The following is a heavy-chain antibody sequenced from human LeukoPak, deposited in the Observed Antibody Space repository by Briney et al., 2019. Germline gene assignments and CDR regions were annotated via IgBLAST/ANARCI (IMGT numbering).Heavy chain of an antibody. V-gene: IGHV1-18*01. CDR1: GYTFTSYG. J-gene: IGHJ4*02. CDR3: ARGGLELRRDFDY. D-gene: IGHD1-7*01. CDR2: ISAYNGNT. Sequence: GASVKVSCKASGYTFTSYGISWVRQAPGQGLEWMGWISAYNGNTNYAQKLQGRVTITTDTSTSTAYMDLRSLRSADTAVYYCARGGLELRRDFDYWGQGNLVTVSS.